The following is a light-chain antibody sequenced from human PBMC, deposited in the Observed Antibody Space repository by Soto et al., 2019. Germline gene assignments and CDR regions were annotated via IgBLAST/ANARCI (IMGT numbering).Light chain of an antibody. CDR1: LSVSVY. Sequence: LTQSPATLSLSPGERATPSCRTSLSVSVYLDWYQQKPGQAPRLLIYDASNRATGIPARFSGSGSGTDFTLTISSLEPEDFAVYCCQHDNDWPYTFGQGTKVDFK. CDR2: DAS. CDR3: QHDNDWPYT. V-gene: IGKV3-11*01. J-gene: IGKJ2*01.